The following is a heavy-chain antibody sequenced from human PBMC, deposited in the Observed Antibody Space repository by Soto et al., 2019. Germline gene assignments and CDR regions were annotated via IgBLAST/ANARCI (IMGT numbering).Heavy chain of an antibody. CDR3: ARDSTTVRGVIFNYMDV. D-gene: IGHD3-10*01. J-gene: IGHJ6*03. CDR2: INPSGGST. Sequence: ASVKVSCKASGYTFTSYYMHWVRQAPGQGLEWMGIINPSGGSTSYAQKFQGRVTMTRDTSTSTVYMELSSLRSEDTAVYYCARDSTTVRGVIFNYMDVWSKGTTVTVSS. CDR1: GYTFTSYY. V-gene: IGHV1-46*03.